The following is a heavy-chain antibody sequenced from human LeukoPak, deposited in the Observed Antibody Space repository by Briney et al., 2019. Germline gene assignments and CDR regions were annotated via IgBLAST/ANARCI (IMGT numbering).Heavy chain of an antibody. V-gene: IGHV3-23*01. CDR2: ISGSGEST. J-gene: IGHJ4*02. D-gene: IGHD2-2*01. CDR1: GLTFSNYG. CDR3: AHGTMYQLDY. Sequence: GGSLRLSCAASGLTFSNYGMAWVRQAPGKGLEWVSAISGSGESTYNADSVKGRFTISRDNSKNTLYLQMNSLRAEDTAVYYCAHGTMYQLDYWGQGTLVTVSS.